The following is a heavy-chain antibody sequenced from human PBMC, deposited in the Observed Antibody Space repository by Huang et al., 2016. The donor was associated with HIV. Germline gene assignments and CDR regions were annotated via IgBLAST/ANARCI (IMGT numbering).Heavy chain of an antibody. CDR1: GGSFSDCF. CDR2: VNHCGSD. V-gene: IGHV4-34*01. J-gene: IGHJ4*02. D-gene: IGHD3-10*01. CDR3: ARPKMTATPSDSSWSYFDF. Sequence: QVRLEQWGPNLLKPSDTLSLKCAVYGGSFSDCFGTWFPQSPVKGLEWIGEVNHCGSDTHHPSLRSRVSMSVDSSKNQFYLNLTSVTAADTAVYFCARPKMTATPSDSSWSYFDFWGRGTPVTVSS.